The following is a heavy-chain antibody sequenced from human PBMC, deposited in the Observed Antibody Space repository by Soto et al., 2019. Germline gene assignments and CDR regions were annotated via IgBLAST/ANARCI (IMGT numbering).Heavy chain of an antibody. CDR3: AKDAVPYNGEWDWFDL. CDR2: IGGSGSGA. CDR1: GFTFKNYA. V-gene: IGHV3-23*01. D-gene: IGHD3-10*01. J-gene: IGHJ5*02. Sequence: EVQLLESGGGLVQPGGSLRLSCAASGFTFKNYAMTWVRQAPGKGVEWVSSIGGSGSGAHYADSVKGRFTVSRDDSKNTLYLQMSGLRVDDTALYYCAKDAVPYNGEWDWFDLWGQGTLVTVSS.